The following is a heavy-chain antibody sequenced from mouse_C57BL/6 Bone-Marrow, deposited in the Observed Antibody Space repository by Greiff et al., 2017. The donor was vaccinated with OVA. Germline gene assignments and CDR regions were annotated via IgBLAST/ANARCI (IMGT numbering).Heavy chain of an antibody. J-gene: IGHJ2*01. CDR3: ARRANWDVGYFDY. V-gene: IGHV1-42*01. Sequence: EVKLQESGPELVKPGASVKISCKASGYSFTGYYMNWVKQSPEQSLEWIGEINPSTGGTTYNQKFKAKATLTVDKSSSTAYMQLKSLTSEDSAVYYCARRANWDVGYFDYWGQGTTLTVSS. CDR1: GYSFTGYY. D-gene: IGHD4-1*01. CDR2: INPSTGGT.